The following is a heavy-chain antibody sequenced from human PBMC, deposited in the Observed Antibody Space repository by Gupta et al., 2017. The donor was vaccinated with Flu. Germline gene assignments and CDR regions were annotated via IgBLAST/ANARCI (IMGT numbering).Heavy chain of an antibody. CDR1: GYTFSYYG. CDR2: ISPQNGDT. V-gene: IGHV1-18*01. J-gene: IGHJ4*02. Sequence: GYTFSYYGITWVRQAPGQGLDWMGWISPQNGDTNYAQKFQGRVTMTTDKSTTTAYLELRSLRSDDTAVYYCARNKYSSVWEAFDYWGQGTLITVAS. CDR3: ARNKYSSVWEAFDY. D-gene: IGHD6-19*01.